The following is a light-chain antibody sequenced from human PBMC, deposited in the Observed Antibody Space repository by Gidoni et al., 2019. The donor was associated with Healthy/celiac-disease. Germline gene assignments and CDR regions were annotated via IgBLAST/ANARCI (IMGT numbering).Light chain of an antibody. V-gene: IGKV1-39*01. CDR3: QQSYSTPWP. CDR1: QSISSY. CDR2: AAS. Sequence: DIQMTQSPSSLSASVGDRVTITCRASQSISSYLNWYQQKPGKAPKLLIYAASSLPSGVPSRFSGSGSGPDFTLTISSLQPEDFATYYCQQSYSTPWPFGQGTQVEIK. J-gene: IGKJ1*01.